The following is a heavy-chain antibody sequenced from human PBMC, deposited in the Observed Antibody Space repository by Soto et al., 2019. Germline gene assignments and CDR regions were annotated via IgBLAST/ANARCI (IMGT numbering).Heavy chain of an antibody. V-gene: IGHV3-7*01. CDR3: ARVYPGSGWPYHYYGMDV. Sequence: PWQSLIHRTVASWFTFGGHGWSWVRQSPGKGLEWVANIKQDGSEKYYVDSVKDRFTISRDNAKNSLYLQMNSLRAEDSAVYYCARVYPGSGWPYHYYGMDVWGQGTKVTGFS. J-gene: IGHJ6*02. D-gene: IGHD6-19*01. CDR2: IKQDGSEK. CDR1: WFTFGGHG.